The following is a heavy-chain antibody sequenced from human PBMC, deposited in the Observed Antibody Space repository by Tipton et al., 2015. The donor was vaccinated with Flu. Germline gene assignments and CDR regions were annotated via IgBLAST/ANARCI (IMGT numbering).Heavy chain of an antibody. CDR1: GFTFSSYS. V-gene: IGHV3-21*01. J-gene: IGHJ1*01. D-gene: IGHD2-15*01. Sequence: SLRLSCAASGFTFSSYSMNWVRQAPGKGLEWVSSISSSSSYIYYADSVKGRFTISRDNAKNSLYLQMNSLRAEDTAVYYCARDLYCSGGSCYSDEYFQHWGQGTLVTVSS. CDR2: ISSSSSYI. CDR3: ARDLYCSGGSCYSDEYFQH.